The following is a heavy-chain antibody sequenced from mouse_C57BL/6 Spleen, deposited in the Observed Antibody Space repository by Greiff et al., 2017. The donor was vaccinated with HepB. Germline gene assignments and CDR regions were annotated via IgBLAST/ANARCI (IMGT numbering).Heavy chain of an antibody. CDR2: IRNKANGYTT. CDR1: GFTFTDYY. D-gene: IGHD2-4*01. V-gene: IGHV7-3*01. CDR3: ARYDYDRAWFAY. Sequence: EVQLVESGGGLVQPGGSLSLSCAASGFTFTDYYMSWVRQPPGKALEWLGFIRNKANGYTTEYSASVKGRFTISRDNSQSILYLQMNALRAEDSATYYRARYDYDRAWFAYWGQGTLVTVSA. J-gene: IGHJ3*01.